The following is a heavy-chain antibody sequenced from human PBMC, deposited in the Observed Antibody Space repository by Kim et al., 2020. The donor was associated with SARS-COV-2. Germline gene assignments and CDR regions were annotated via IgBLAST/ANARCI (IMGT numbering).Heavy chain of an antibody. CDR2: INTGNGNA. J-gene: IGHJ5*02. CDR3: AREGSDSSAYAYVS. D-gene: IGHD3-22*01. Sequence: ASVKVSCKASGDTFTNYIMHWVRQAPGHRLEWMGGINTGNGNAKYSQRFQGRVTITRDTSTSTAYMDLSSLRSDDTAVYYCAREGSDSSAYAYVSWGQGTLVTVSP. CDR1: GDTFTNYI. V-gene: IGHV1-3*04.